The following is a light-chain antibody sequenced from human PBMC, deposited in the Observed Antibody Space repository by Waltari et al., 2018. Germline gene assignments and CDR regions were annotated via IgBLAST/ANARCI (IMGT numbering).Light chain of an antibody. V-gene: IGKV3-20*01. CDR1: QSVTSIS. CDR2: GTS. CDR3: QQYDGEVVT. J-gene: IGKJ4*01. Sequence: EIVLTQSPGTLSLSPGERATLSCRASQSVTSISLTWYQQKLGQAPRLRIYGTSSRATGIPDSCSGSGSGTEFTLSISRLEPEDFAVYYCQQYDGEVVTFGGGTKVEI.